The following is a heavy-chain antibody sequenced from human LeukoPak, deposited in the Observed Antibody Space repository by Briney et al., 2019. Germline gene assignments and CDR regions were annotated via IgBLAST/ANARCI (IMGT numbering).Heavy chain of an antibody. CDR2: INHSGST. V-gene: IGHV4-34*01. J-gene: IGHJ1*01. CDR1: GGSFSGYY. Sequence: PSETLSLTCAVYGGSFSGYYWSWIRQPPGKGLEWIGEINHSGSTNYNPSLKSRVTISIDTSKNQFSLKLSSVTATDTAVYYCARYLDYGGNSRVFQHWGQGTLVTVSS. CDR3: ARYLDYGGNSRVFQH. D-gene: IGHD4-23*01.